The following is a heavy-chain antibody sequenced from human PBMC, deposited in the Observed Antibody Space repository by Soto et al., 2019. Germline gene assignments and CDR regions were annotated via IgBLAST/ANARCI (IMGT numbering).Heavy chain of an antibody. Sequence: QVQLVESGGGLVKPGGSLRLSCAASGFTFSDYYMSWIRQAPGKGLEWVSYISSSGSTIYYADSVKGRFTISRDNAKNSLYLQMNSLRAEDPAVYYCARDKAGYSSSWYFGGIDYWGPGTLVTVSS. V-gene: IGHV3-11*01. CDR3: ARDKAGYSSSWYFGGIDY. CDR2: ISSSGSTI. J-gene: IGHJ4*02. D-gene: IGHD6-13*01. CDR1: GFTFSDYY.